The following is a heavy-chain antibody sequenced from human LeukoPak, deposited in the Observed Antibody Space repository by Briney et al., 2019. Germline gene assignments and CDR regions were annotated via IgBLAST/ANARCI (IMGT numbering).Heavy chain of an antibody. V-gene: IGHV4-59*08. J-gene: IGHJ4*02. CDR1: GGSISSYY. CDR2: IYYSGST. D-gene: IGHD2/OR15-2a*01. Sequence: PLETLSLTCTVSGGSISSYYWSWIRQPPGKGLEWIGYIYYSGSTNYNPSLKSRVTISVETSKNQFSLKLRSVTAADTAVYYCARHIPGNPYFDYWGQGTLVTVSS. CDR3: ARHIPGNPYFDY.